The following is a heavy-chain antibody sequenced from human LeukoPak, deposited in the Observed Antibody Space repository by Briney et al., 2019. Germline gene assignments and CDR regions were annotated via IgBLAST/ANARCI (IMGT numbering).Heavy chain of an antibody. CDR2: MNPNSGNT. CDR3: GAGDPYYEFPY. CDR1: GYTFTSYD. Sequence: ASVKVSCKASGYTFTSYDINWVRQATGQGLEWMGWMNPNSGNTGYAQKFQGRVTMTRDTSTSTVYMELSSLRSEDTAVYYCGAGDPYYEFPYWGQGTLVTVSS. V-gene: IGHV1-8*02. J-gene: IGHJ4*02. D-gene: IGHD3-22*01.